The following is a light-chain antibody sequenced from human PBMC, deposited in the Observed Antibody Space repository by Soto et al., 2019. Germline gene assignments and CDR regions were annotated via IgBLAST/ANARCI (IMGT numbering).Light chain of an antibody. J-gene: IGLJ3*02. Sequence: QSVLTQPPSVSAAPGQRVTISCSGNSSNVGDNFVSWYQQPPEAAPKLLIYDNHKRPSGIPDRFSGSKSGTSATLGITGLQTGDAADYYCATWDGSLSVVVFGGGTKVTVL. CDR3: ATWDGSLSVVV. V-gene: IGLV1-51*01. CDR2: DNH. CDR1: SSNVGDNF.